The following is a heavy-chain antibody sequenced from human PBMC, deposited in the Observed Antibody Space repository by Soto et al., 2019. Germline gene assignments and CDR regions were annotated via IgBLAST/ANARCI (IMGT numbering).Heavy chain of an antibody. J-gene: IGHJ4*02. Sequence: QVQLVESGGGVVRPGRSLRLSCAASGFTFSSYAMHWVRQAPGKGLEWVAVISYDGSNKYYADSVKGRFTISRDNSKNTLYLQMNSLRAEDTAVYYCAREYYYDSSGYYYSGFDYWGQGTLVTVSS. V-gene: IGHV3-30-3*01. CDR2: ISYDGSNK. CDR3: AREYYYDSSGYYYSGFDY. CDR1: GFTFSSYA. D-gene: IGHD3-22*01.